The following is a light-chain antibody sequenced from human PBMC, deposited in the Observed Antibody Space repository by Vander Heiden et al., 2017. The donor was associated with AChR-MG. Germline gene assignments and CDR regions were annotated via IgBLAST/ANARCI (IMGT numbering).Light chain of an antibody. CDR3: QQYDNGPST. V-gene: IGKV1-33*01. Sequence: DIQMNQSTSSLSASVGDRVTITCQASQDISNYLNWYQQKPGKAPKLLIYDASNLETGVPSRFSGSGSGTDFTVTISSLQPEDIATYCCQQYDNGPSTFGQGTRLEIK. J-gene: IGKJ5*01. CDR1: QDISNY. CDR2: DAS.